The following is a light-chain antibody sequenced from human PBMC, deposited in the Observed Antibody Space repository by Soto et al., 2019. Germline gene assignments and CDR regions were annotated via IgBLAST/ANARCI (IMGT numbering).Light chain of an antibody. CDR1: QSVGKDY. Sequence: IVLTQSPGTLSLSPGERATLSCRASQSVGKDYLAWFQHKPGQAPRLLIHQASNRATGIPDRFSGSGSGTDFTLTISRLEPEDFAVYYCQQYASPPQTFGQGTKLVIK. J-gene: IGKJ2*01. CDR2: QAS. V-gene: IGKV3-20*01. CDR3: QQYASPPQT.